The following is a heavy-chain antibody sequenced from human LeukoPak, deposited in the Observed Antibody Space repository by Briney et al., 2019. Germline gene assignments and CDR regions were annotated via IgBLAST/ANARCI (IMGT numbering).Heavy chain of an antibody. CDR1: GFTFSSYG. J-gene: IGHJ4*02. V-gene: IGHV3-30*02. CDR2: IRYDGSNK. CDR3: ARTRHPDY. D-gene: IGHD1-14*01. Sequence: PGGSLRLSCAGSGFTFSSYGMHWVRQAPGKGLAWVAFIRYDGSNKYYAASAKGRFTISRDIAKNSLYLQITSLRAEDTAVYYCARTRHPDYWGQGTLVTVSS.